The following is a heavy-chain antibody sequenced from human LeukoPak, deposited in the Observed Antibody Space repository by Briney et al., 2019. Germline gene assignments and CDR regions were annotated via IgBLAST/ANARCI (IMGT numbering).Heavy chain of an antibody. CDR1: GYSFTTYW. Sequence: GESLKISCKGSGYSFTTYWIGWVRQMPGKGLEWMGIIYPGDSDTRYSPSFQGQVTISADKSINTAYLQWSSLKASDTAMYYCARDRHDSSGYFSPLYYYYGMDVWGQGTTVTVSS. J-gene: IGHJ6*02. CDR3: ARDRHDSSGYFSPLYYYYGMDV. CDR2: IYPGDSDT. D-gene: IGHD3-22*01. V-gene: IGHV5-51*01.